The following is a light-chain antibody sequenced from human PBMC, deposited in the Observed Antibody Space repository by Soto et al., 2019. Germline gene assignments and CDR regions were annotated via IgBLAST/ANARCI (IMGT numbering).Light chain of an antibody. CDR3: QKRHMWPIT. CDR2: DAY. Sequence: EVALTQSPVTPSLSPGERATLSCRAGQSFRGLLAWYQQKPGQAPRLLIYDAYNRATGIPPRVSGSGSGTDFSLTISSLEPEDSAVYYSQKRHMWPITFGQGTRLEIK. J-gene: IGKJ5*01. V-gene: IGKV3-11*01. CDR1: QSFRGL.